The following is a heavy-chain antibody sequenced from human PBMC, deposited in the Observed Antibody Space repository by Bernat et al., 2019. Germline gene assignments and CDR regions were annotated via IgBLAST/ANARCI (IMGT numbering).Heavy chain of an antibody. CDR3: ARRSSRWLVHVGFDY. D-gene: IGHD6-19*01. Sequence: EVQLLESGGGLVQPGGSLRLSCAASGFTFSSYAMSWVRQAPGKGLEWVSVISGSGGSTYYADSVKGRFTISRDNSKNTLYLQMNSLRAEDTAVYYCARRSSRWLVHVGFDYWGQGTLVTVSS. CDR2: ISGSGGST. CDR1: GFTFSSYA. V-gene: IGHV3-23*01. J-gene: IGHJ4*02.